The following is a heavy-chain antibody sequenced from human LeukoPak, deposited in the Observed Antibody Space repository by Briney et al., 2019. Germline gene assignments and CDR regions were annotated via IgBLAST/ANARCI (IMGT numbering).Heavy chain of an antibody. J-gene: IGHJ6*02. CDR3: ARDLYGSSFYHFFYGMDV. Sequence: EASVKVSCKASGYTFTSYGISWVRQAPGQGLEWMGRINPNSGGTNYAEKFQGRVTMTRDTSIFTVYMELSRLRSDDTALYYCARDLYGSSFYHFFYGMDVWGQGTTLIVSS. CDR2: INPNSGGT. V-gene: IGHV1-2*06. CDR1: GYTFTSYG. D-gene: IGHD6-19*01.